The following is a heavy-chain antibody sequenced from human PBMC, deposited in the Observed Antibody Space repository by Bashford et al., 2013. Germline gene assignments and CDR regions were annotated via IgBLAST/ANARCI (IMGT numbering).Heavy chain of an antibody. Sequence: SETLSLTCAVSGGSIISSNWWSWVRQPPGKGLEWIGEVHHIGSTNYNPSLNSRVTISVDTSNNHFSLSLSSVTAADTAVYYCARTDLMVSSPGFDYWGQGTLVTVSS. CDR2: VHHIGST. D-gene: IGHD2-8*01. CDR1: GGSIISSNW. CDR3: ARTDLMVSSPGFDY. V-gene: IGHV4-4*02. J-gene: IGHJ4*02.